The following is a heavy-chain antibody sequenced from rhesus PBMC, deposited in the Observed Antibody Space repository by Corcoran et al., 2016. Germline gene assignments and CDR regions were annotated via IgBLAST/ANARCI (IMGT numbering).Heavy chain of an antibody. CDR3: ARSADYGSSYGPTFDY. CDR2: IRSKSNNYET. D-gene: IGHD4-29*01. V-gene: IGHV3-118*01. J-gene: IGHJ4*01. CDR1: GFPFSRSA. Sequence: EVQLVESGGGLVQPGGSLRLSCAASGFPFSRSAMHWVRQASGNGLAWVGRIRSKSNNYETGYAASVKGRFTISRENAKNTLYLQMDSLRAEDTAVYYCARSADYGSSYGPTFDYWGQGVLVTVSS.